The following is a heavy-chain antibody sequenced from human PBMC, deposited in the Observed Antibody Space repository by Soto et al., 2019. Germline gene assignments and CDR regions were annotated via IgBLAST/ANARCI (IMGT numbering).Heavy chain of an antibody. CDR3: ARGSTPYCTNGVCYIQRGRRDY. J-gene: IGHJ4*02. V-gene: IGHV1-8*01. CDR1: GYTFTSYD. D-gene: IGHD2-8*01. Sequence: ASVKVSCKASGYTFTSYDINWVRQATGQGLEWMGWMNPNSGNTGYAQKFQGRVTMTRNTSISTAYMELSSLRSEDTAVYYCARGSTPYCTNGVCYIQRGRRDYWGQGTLVTVSS. CDR2: MNPNSGNT.